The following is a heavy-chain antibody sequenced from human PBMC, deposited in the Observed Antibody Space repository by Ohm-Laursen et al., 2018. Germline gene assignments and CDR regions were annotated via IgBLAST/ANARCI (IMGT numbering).Heavy chain of an antibody. D-gene: IGHD4/OR15-4a*01. CDR3: SRVRDSHEYSANYYYFDY. CDR2: INPSGGIT. Sequence: GASVKVSCKASGYTFTSYYMHWVRQAPGQGLEWMGIINPSGGITSYSQKFQGRVTMTRDTSTSTVYMDLSSLRSEDTAVYYCSRVRDSHEYSANYYYFDYWGQGTLVTVSS. J-gene: IGHJ4*02. V-gene: IGHV1-46*01. CDR1: GYTFTSYY.